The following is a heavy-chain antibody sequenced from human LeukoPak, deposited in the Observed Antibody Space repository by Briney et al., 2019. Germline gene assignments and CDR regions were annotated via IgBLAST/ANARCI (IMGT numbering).Heavy chain of an antibody. J-gene: IGHJ4*02. V-gene: IGHV3-23*01. CDR1: GFTFSSYW. D-gene: IGHD3-3*01. Sequence: GGSLRLSCATSGFTFSSYWMNWVRQAPGKGLEWVSAISGSGGSTYYADSVKGRFTISRDNSKNTLYLQMNSLRAEDTAVYYCAKIRVLRFLEWLSDWGQGTLVTVSS. CDR3: AKIRVLRFLEWLSD. CDR2: ISGSGGST.